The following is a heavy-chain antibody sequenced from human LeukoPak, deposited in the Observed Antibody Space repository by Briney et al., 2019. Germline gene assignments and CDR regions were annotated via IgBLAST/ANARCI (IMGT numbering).Heavy chain of an antibody. Sequence: GGSLRLSYAASGFTSSRSWTSWVRQAPGEGLEWGANIKQDASFKGYIDSVKGRFTISRDNAENSLYLQMNSLRDEDTAVYYCARDGYGGDLDCWAQGTMVTVSS. D-gene: IGHD6-25*01. CDR3: ARDGYGGDLDC. J-gene: IGHJ4*02. V-gene: IGHV3-7*01. CDR2: IKQDASFK. CDR1: GFTSSRSW.